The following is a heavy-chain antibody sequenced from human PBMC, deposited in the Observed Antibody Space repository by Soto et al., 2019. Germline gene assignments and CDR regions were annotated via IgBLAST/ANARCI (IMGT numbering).Heavy chain of an antibody. D-gene: IGHD7-27*01. CDR1: GYTFTSDD. CDR3: ARERRLGIDGMDV. Sequence: QVQLVQSGAEVKKPGASVKVSCKASGYTFTSDDINWVRQATGQGLEWMGWMNRNSGNTGYAQKFQGRVTMTWNTSISTAYMGLSSLRSEGTAVYYCARERRLGIDGMDVWGQGATVTVSS. J-gene: IGHJ6*02. CDR2: MNRNSGNT. V-gene: IGHV1-8*01.